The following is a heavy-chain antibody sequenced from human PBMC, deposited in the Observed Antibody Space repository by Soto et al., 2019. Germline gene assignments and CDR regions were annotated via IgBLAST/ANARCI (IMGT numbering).Heavy chain of an antibody. Sequence: SETLSLTCAVSGGSISSSNWWSWVRQPPGKGLEWIGEIYHSGSTNYNPSLKSRVTISVDKSKNQFSLKLSSVTAADTAVYYWARGSSIAAAGYFDYWGQGTLVTVSS. V-gene: IGHV4-4*02. CDR2: IYHSGST. CDR1: GGSISSSNW. J-gene: IGHJ4*02. D-gene: IGHD6-13*01. CDR3: ARGSSIAAAGYFDY.